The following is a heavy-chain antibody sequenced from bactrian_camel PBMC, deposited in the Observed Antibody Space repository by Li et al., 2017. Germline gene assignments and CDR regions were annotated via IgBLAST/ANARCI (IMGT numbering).Heavy chain of an antibody. J-gene: IGHJ4*01. Sequence: VQLVESGGGSVQSGGSLRLNCTSSAYSVGSLCMAWFRQAPGKEREGVAAISDGTPSYTDSVKGRFTISQDNANYAVYLQMNSLKPEDTAMYYCATGWARRWALPNDREYDYWGQGTQVTVS. CDR1: AYSVGSLC. D-gene: IGHD5*01. CDR2: ISDGTP. V-gene: IGHV3S53*01. CDR3: ATGWARRWALPNDREYDY.